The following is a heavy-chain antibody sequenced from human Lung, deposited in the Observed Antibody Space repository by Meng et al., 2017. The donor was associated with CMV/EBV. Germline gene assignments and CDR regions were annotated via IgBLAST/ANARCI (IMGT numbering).Heavy chain of an antibody. J-gene: IGHJ4*02. Sequence: SETXSLTCTVSGYSISSGYYWGWVRQPPGKGLEWIGSIYHSGSTYYNPSLKSRVTISVDTSKNQFSLKLSSVTAADTAVYYCARARCDYWGQGTLVTVSS. CDR2: IYHSGST. V-gene: IGHV4-38-2*02. CDR1: GYSISSGYY. D-gene: IGHD5-24*01. CDR3: ARARCDY.